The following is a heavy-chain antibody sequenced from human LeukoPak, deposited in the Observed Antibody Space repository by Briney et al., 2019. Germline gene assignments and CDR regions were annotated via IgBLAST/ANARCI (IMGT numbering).Heavy chain of an antibody. CDR2: IRYDGSNK. Sequence: PGGSLRLSCAASGFTFSSYGMHWVRQAPGKGLEWVAFIRYDGSNKYYADSVKGRFTISRDNSKNTLYLQMNSLRAEDTAVYYCAKPIPGVAAAGDYWGQGTLVTVSS. D-gene: IGHD6-13*01. CDR3: AKPIPGVAAAGDY. CDR1: GFTFSSYG. V-gene: IGHV3-30*02. J-gene: IGHJ4*02.